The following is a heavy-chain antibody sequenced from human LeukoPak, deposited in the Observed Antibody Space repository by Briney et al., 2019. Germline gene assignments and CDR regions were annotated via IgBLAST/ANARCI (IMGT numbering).Heavy chain of an antibody. CDR3: AREVRHYYGSGSYYYFDY. V-gene: IGHV6-1*01. J-gene: IGHJ4*02. Sequence: SPTLSLTCAISGDSVSTNNVAWNWIRQSPSRGLEWLARTYFRSKWYNDYAVSVRSRITINPDTSKNQFSLQLNSVTPEDTAVYYCAREVRHYYGSGSYYYFDYWGQGTLVTVSS. CDR2: TYFRSKWYN. D-gene: IGHD3-10*01. CDR1: GDSVSTNNVA.